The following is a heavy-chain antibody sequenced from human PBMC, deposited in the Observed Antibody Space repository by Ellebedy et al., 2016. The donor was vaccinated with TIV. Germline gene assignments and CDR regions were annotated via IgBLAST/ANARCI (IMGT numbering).Heavy chain of an antibody. CDR2: INHSGST. V-gene: IGHV4-34*01. D-gene: IGHD6-6*01. CDR3: ARGDSSSSRVYY. Sequence: MPGGSLRLSCTVSGGSFSGYYWSWIRQPPGKGLEWIGEINHSGSTNYNPSLKSRVTISVDTSKNQFSLKLSSVTAADTAVYYCARGDSSSSRVYYWGQGTLVTVSS. CDR1: GGSFSGYY. J-gene: IGHJ4*02.